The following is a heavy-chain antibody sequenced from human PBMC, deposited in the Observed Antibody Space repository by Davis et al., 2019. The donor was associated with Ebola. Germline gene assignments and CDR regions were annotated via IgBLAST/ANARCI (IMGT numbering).Heavy chain of an antibody. Sequence: GGSLRLSCAASGFTFSTYAMSWVRQAPGKGLEWVSAISGSAITTYYADSVKGRFTISRDNSKKTLYLQMNSLRAEDTAVYYCARRSGDYWGQGTLVTVSS. CDR2: ISGSAITT. J-gene: IGHJ4*02. D-gene: IGHD3-3*01. V-gene: IGHV3-23*01. CDR1: GFTFSTYA. CDR3: ARRSGDY.